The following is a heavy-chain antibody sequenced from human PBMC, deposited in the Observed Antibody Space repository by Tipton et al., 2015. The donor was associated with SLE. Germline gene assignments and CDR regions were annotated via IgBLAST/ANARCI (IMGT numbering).Heavy chain of an antibody. Sequence: LRLSCIVSGASISGYFWSWIRQPPGKGLEWIGRIYTSGSTTYNPSLKSRVAISVDTSKNQFSLNLSSVTAADTAVYYCARDEYRYDTTGYHLLGHFDFWGQGTLVTVSS. CDR1: GASISGYF. CDR2: IYTSGST. D-gene: IGHD3-22*01. CDR3: ARDEYRYDTTGYHLLGHFDF. J-gene: IGHJ4*02. V-gene: IGHV4-4*07.